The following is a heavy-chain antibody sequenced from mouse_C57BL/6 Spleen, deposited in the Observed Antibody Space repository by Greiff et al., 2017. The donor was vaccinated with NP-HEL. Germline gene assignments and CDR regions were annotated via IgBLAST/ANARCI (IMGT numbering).Heavy chain of an antibody. CDR3: ARKGIYYGNPSWFAY. CDR1: GYTFTSYW. CDR2: IHPNSGST. D-gene: IGHD2-1*01. Sequence: VQLQQSGAELVKPGASVKLSCKASGYTFTSYWMHWVKQRPGQGLEWIGMIHPNSGSTNYNEKFKSKATLTVDKSSSTAYMQLSSLTSEYSAVYYCARKGIYYGNPSWFAYWGQGTLVTVSA. J-gene: IGHJ3*01. V-gene: IGHV1-64*01.